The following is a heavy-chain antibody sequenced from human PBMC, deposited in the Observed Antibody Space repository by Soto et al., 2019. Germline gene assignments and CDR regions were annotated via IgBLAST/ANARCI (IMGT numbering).Heavy chain of an antibody. CDR1: VASISSGGSY. CDR2: IFYSGST. D-gene: IGHD6-13*01. V-gene: IGHV4-31*03. Sequence: QVQLQGSGPGLVKPSQTLSLTCTVSVASISSGGSYWSWVRQHPGKGLEWIGFIFYSGSTYYNPSLKSRVSISGDKSKNQFSLKLSSVTAADTAVYYCARGGGSSQYWFDPWGQGTLVTVSS. J-gene: IGHJ5*02. CDR3: ARGGGSSQYWFDP.